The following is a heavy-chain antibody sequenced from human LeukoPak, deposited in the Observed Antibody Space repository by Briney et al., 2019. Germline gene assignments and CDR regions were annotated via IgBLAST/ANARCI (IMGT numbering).Heavy chain of an antibody. CDR3: AKRSPSYYFDY. CDR1: GFTFSSYA. V-gene: IGHV3-23*01. J-gene: IGHJ4*02. Sequence: PGGSLRLSCAASGFTFSSYAMGWVRQAPGRGLEWVSLISASGGSTYYADSVKGRFTISRDNSKNALYLQMNSLRAEDTAVYFCAKRSPSYYFDYWGQGTLVTVSS. D-gene: IGHD1-26*01. CDR2: ISASGGST.